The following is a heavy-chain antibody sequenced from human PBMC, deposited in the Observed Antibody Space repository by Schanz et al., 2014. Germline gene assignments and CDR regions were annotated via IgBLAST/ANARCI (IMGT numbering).Heavy chain of an antibody. CDR3: AKQYASGTQAYFDY. Sequence: EVQLVESGGGLVQPGGSLRLSCAASGFTFRDYAMSWVRQAPGKGLQWVSGITGSSDTIVYADSVKGRFTISRDNSKNTLYLQMNSLRADESAVFYCAKQYASGTQAYFDYWGQGALVTVSS. CDR1: GFTFRDYA. V-gene: IGHV3-23*04. CDR2: ITGSSDTI. D-gene: IGHD3-10*01. J-gene: IGHJ4*02.